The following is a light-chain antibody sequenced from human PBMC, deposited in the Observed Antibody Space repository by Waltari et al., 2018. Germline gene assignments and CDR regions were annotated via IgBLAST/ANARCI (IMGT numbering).Light chain of an antibody. CDR1: SSDVGSYNY. Sequence: QSALTQPAPVSGSPGQSITIPCTGTSSDVGSYNYVPWYQHHPGKAPKIMIYQVSNRPSGVSNRLSGSKSGNTASLTISGLQAEDEGDYYCSSYTTSGTFVFGGGTKLTVL. CDR2: QVS. V-gene: IGLV2-14*01. CDR3: SSYTTSGTFV. J-gene: IGLJ2*01.